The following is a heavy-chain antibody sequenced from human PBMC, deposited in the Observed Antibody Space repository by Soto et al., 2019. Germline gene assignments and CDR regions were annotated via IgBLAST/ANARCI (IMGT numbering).Heavy chain of an antibody. CDR1: CVSIRSYY. D-gene: IGHD3-22*01. CDR3: ATSLYYYDSSGYRGGWFDP. CDR2: IYYSGST. J-gene: IGHJ5*02. V-gene: IGHV4-59*08. Sequence: SETLPLTCTVSCVSIRSYYWSWIRQPPGKGLEWIGYIYYSGSTNYNPSLKSRVTISVDTSKNQFSLKLSSVTAADTAVYYCATSLYYYDSSGYRGGWFDPWGQGTLVTVSS.